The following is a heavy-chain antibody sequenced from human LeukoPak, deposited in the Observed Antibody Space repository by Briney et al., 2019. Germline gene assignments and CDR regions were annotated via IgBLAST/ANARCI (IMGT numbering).Heavy chain of an antibody. CDR3: ARSGTTEGYFDY. CDR2: IGTAGDT. D-gene: IGHD1-7*01. V-gene: IGHV3-13*01. Sequence: GGSLRLSCAASGFTFSSYDMHWVRQATGKGLEWVSAIGTAGDTYYPASVKGRFTIYRENAKNSLYLQMNSMRAGDTAVYYCARSGTTEGYFDYWGQGTLVTVSS. J-gene: IGHJ4*02. CDR1: GFTFSSYD.